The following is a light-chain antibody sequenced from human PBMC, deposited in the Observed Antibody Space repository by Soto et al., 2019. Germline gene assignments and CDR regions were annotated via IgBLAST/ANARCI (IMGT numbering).Light chain of an antibody. V-gene: IGKV1-5*03. CDR1: QTISSW. J-gene: IGKJ1*01. Sequence: DIQMTQSPSTLSGSVVDRVTITCRASQTISSWLAWYQQKPGKAPKLLIYKASTLKSGVPSRFSGSGSGTELTLTISSLQPDDFATYYSQHYNSYSEAFGQGTKVELK. CDR3: QHYNSYSEA. CDR2: KAS.